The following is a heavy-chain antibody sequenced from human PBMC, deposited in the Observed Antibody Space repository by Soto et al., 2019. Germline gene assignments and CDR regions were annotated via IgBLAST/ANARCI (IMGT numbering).Heavy chain of an antibody. V-gene: IGHV1-69*01. CDR3: ARNPREQQLPYYYYYGMDV. Sequence: QVQLVQSGAEVKKPGSSVKVSCKASGGTFSSYAISWVRQAPGQGLEWMGGIMPIFGTANYAQKFQGRVTITADESTSKAYMELSSLRSEDTDVYYCARNPREQQLPYYYYYGMDVWGQGTTVTVSS. J-gene: IGHJ6*01. CDR2: IMPIFGTA. CDR1: GGTFSSYA. D-gene: IGHD6-13*01.